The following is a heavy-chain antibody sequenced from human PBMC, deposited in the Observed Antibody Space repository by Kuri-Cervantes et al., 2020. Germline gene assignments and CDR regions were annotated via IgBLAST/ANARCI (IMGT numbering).Heavy chain of an antibody. D-gene: IGHD1-7*01. CDR3: ARDRDNWNSGFDY. CDR2: IYHSGST. J-gene: IGHJ4*02. Sequence: LRLSCAVSGGSISSGGYSWSWIRQPPGKGLEWIGYIYHSGSTYYNPSLKSRVTISVDRSKNQFSLKLSSVTAADTAVYYCARDRDNWNSGFDYWGQGTLVTVSS. CDR1: GGSISSGGYS. V-gene: IGHV4-30-2*01.